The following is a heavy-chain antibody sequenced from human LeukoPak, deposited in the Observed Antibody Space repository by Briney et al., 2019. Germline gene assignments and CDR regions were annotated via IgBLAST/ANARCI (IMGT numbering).Heavy chain of an antibody. CDR3: AKGAARDFWSGYYGNWLDP. Sequence: GSLRLSCAASGFTFSSYAMSWVRQAPGKGLEWVSAISGSGGSTYYADSVKGRFTISRDNSKNTLYLQMNSLRAEDTAVYYCAKGAARDFWSGYYGNWLDPWGQGTLVTVSS. CDR1: GFTFSSYA. V-gene: IGHV3-23*01. D-gene: IGHD3-3*01. J-gene: IGHJ5*02. CDR2: ISGSGGST.